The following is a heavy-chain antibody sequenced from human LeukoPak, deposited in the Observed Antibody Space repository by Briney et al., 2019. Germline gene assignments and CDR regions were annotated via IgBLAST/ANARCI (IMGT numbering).Heavy chain of an antibody. J-gene: IGHJ3*02. V-gene: IGHV4-59*01. CDR2: MYYSGST. D-gene: IGHD3-22*01. CDR1: GDSISSSY. Sequence: TSETLSLTCSVSGDSISSSYWSWIRQAPGKGLEWIGQMYYSGSTNYNPSLKSRVTMSVDTSKNQFSLKLTSVTAADTAVYYCAREGMIATGREPAEIWGQGTVVTVSS. CDR3: AREGMIATGREPAEI.